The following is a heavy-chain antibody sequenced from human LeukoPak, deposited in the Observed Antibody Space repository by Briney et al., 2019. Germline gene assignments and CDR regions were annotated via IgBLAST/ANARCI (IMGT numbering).Heavy chain of an antibody. Sequence: PSETLSLTCTVSGGSISSSSYYWGWIRQPPGKGLEWIGSIYSSGSTYYNSSLKSRVTISVDTSKNQFSLKLSSVTAADTAVYYCARHTTGGGSSWYPGYYYYYYMDVWGKGTTVTISS. CDR3: ARHTTGGGSSWYPGYYYYYYMDV. V-gene: IGHV4-39*01. CDR2: IYSSGST. CDR1: GGSISSSSYY. D-gene: IGHD6-13*01. J-gene: IGHJ6*03.